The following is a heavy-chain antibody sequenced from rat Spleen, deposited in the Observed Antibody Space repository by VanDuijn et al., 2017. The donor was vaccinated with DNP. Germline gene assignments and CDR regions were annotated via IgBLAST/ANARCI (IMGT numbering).Heavy chain of an antibody. CDR1: GYSITSSYR. V-gene: IGHV3-3*01. CDR2: VNSAGTT. Sequence: EVQLQESGPGLVKTSQSLSLTCSVTGYSITSSYRWNWIRKFPGNKLEWMGSVNSAGTTNYNPSLKSRISITRDTSKNQFFLQLSSLTTEDTATYYCATHTFTGGITTPFAYWGQGTLATVSS. D-gene: IGHD1-4*01. CDR3: ATHTFTGGITTPFAY. J-gene: IGHJ3*01.